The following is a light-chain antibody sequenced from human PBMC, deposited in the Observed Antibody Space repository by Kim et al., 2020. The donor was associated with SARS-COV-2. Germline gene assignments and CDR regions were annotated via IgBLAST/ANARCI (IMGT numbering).Light chain of an antibody. CDR3: TQATECPIP. J-gene: IGKJ5*01. CDR1: QSLVHSHADAY. V-gene: IGKV2-24*01. CDR2: KLS. Sequence: DIVMTQPPLSSPVTLGPPASISCRSSQSLVHSHADAYLSWLQQRPGQPPRPLIYKLSHRFSGVPDSLSGSGAGTDFTLKISRVEAEDVGVYYCTQATECPIPFGQGTRLEIK.